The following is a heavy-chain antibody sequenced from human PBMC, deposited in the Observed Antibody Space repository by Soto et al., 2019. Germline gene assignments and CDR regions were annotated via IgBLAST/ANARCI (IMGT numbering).Heavy chain of an antibody. Sequence: QVQLVQSGAEVKKPGASVKVSCKASGYTFTSYGISWVRQAPGQGLEWMGWISAYNGNTNYAQKLQGRVTMTTDTSTSTAYMELRSLRSDDTAVYYCARRWRAPVNFYYYYGMDVWGQGTTVTVS. V-gene: IGHV1-18*01. CDR3: ARRWRAPVNFYYYYGMDV. D-gene: IGHD4-4*01. CDR2: ISAYNGNT. CDR1: GYTFTSYG. J-gene: IGHJ6*02.